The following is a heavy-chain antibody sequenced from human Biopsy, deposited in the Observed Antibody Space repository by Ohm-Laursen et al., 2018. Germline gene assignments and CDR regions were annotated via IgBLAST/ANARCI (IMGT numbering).Heavy chain of an antibody. J-gene: IGHJ4*02. CDR3: ARDALGGGSYRFFY. Sequence: SSVKVSCKISGGTFTNYAISWVRQAPGQGLEWMGGIIPIFGTANYAQKFQGRVTITADESTSTAYMELSSLRSDDTAVYYCARDALGGGSYRFFYWGQGSLVTVSS. CDR2: IIPIFGTA. CDR1: GGTFTNYA. V-gene: IGHV1-69*01. D-gene: IGHD1-26*01.